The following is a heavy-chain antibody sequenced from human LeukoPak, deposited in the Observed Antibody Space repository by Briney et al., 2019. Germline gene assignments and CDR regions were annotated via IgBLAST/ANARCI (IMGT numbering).Heavy chain of an antibody. CDR2: IYFDGST. D-gene: IGHD1-26*01. J-gene: IGHJ4*02. CDR1: GGSFSGYY. V-gene: IGHV4-59*06. CDR3: AGAGDFDS. Sequence: SETLSLTCAVYGGSFSGYYWSWIRQPPGKGLEWIGYIYFDGSTYYNPSLKSRVSISMDTSKNQFSLKLSSVTAADTAVYFCAGAGDFDSWGQGTLVTVSS.